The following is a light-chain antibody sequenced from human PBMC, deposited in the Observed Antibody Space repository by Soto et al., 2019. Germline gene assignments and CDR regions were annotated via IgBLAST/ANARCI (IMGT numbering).Light chain of an antibody. CDR1: QSVSSY. CDR2: DAS. V-gene: IGKV3-11*01. CDR3: QQRSNWPPIT. Sequence: EIVLTQSPATLSLSPGERATLSCRASQSVSSYLAWYQQKPGQAPRLLIYDASNRATGIPARFSGSGSGTDFTLTIRSLESDAFAAYYCQQRSNWPPITFGQGTRLEIK. J-gene: IGKJ5*01.